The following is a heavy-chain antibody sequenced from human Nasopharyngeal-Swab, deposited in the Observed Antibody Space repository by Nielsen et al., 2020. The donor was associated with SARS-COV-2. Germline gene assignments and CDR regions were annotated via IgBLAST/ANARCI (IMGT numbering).Heavy chain of an antibody. J-gene: IGHJ4*02. D-gene: IGHD4-23*01. V-gene: IGHV3-9*01. CDR1: GFTFNDYA. CDR3: AKDISDYGGNSFDY. CDR2: ISWNSGSI. Sequence: SLTISCAASGFTFNDYAMHWVRQAPGKGLEWVSGISWNSGSIGYADSVKGRFTLSRDKAKNSLYLRMNSLRAEDTALYYCAKDISDYGGNSFDYWGQGTLVSVSS.